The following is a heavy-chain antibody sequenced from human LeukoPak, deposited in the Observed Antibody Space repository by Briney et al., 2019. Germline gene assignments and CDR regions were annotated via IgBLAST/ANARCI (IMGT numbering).Heavy chain of an antibody. V-gene: IGHV4-39*07. CDR1: GGSISSSSYY. CDR3: ARDPWAAALDY. CDR2: IYYSGST. Sequence: SETLSLTCTVSGGSISSSSYYWGWIRQPPGKGLEWIGSIYYSGSTYYNPSLKSRVTISVDTSKNQFSLKLSSVTAADTAVYYCARDPWAAALDYWGQGTLVTVSS. J-gene: IGHJ4*02. D-gene: IGHD6-13*01.